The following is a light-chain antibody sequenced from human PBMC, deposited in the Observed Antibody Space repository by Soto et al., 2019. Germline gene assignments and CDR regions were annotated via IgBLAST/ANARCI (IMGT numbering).Light chain of an antibody. V-gene: IGKV2-28*01. CDR1: QSLLHSNGYNY. CDR3: MQALQTPT. J-gene: IGKJ4*01. CDR2: LGS. Sequence: DIVMTQSPLSLPVTPGEPASISCRSSQSLLHSNGYNYLDWYLQKPGQSPQLLIYLGSNRAAGVPDRLIGSGSGTDFTLKISRVEAEDVGVYYCMQALQTPTFGGGTKVEIK.